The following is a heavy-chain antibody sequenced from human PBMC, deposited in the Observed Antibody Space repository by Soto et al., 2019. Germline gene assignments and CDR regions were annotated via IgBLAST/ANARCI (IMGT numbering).Heavy chain of an antibody. D-gene: IGHD3-22*01. CDR2: ISYDGSNK. CDR3: AKDYYDGSGYCDY. V-gene: IGHV3-30*18. J-gene: IGHJ4*02. CDR1: GFTFSSYG. Sequence: GGSLRLSCAASGFTFSSYGMHWVRQAPGKGLEWVAVISYDGSNKYYADSVKGRFTISRDNSKNTLYLQMNSLRAEDTAVYYCAKDYYDGSGYCDYWGQGTLVTVSS.